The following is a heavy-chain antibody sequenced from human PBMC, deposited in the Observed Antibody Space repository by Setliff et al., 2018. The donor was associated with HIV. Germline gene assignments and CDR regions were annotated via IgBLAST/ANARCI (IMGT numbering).Heavy chain of an antibody. CDR2: MSTGGDIK. Sequence: GGSLRLSCAATGFTFSSYVLHWVRQAPGKGLEWVAVMSTGGDIKIYADSVEGRFTISRDNAKNSLYMQMNTLRAEDTAVYYCAREGITGTTLHPYWGQGTLVTVSS. J-gene: IGHJ4*02. V-gene: IGHV3-30-3*01. D-gene: IGHD1-7*01. CDR3: AREGITGTTLHPY. CDR1: GFTFSSYV.